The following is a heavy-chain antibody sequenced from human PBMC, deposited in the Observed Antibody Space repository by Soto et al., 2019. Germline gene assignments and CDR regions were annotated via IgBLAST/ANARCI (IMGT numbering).Heavy chain of an antibody. V-gene: IGHV3-23*01. CDR3: AKTWWLSQHYAFDI. J-gene: IGHJ3*02. CDR2: ISGSSEFI. D-gene: IGHD3-22*01. Sequence: EVQLLESGGGLAQPGGSLRLSCAASGFTFSSYAMNWVRQAPGKGLEWVSSISGSSEFIYYADSVKGRFTISRDNSKNTLYLQMNSLRAEDTAVYYCAKTWWLSQHYAFDIWGQGTMVTVSS. CDR1: GFTFSSYA.